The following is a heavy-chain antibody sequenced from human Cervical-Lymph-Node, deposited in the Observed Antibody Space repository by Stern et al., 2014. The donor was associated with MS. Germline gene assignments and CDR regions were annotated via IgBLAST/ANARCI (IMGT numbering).Heavy chain of an antibody. D-gene: IGHD4-17*01. Sequence: VQLLESGGGVVQPGRSLRLSCAASGFTFSSYAMHWVRQAPGKGLEWVAVISYDGSNKYYADSVKGRFTISRDNSKNTLYLRMNSLRAEDTAVYYCARDGAGLRLHNWFDPWGQGTLVTVSS. J-gene: IGHJ5*02. CDR2: ISYDGSNK. CDR3: ARDGAGLRLHNWFDP. V-gene: IGHV3-30*04. CDR1: GFTFSSYA.